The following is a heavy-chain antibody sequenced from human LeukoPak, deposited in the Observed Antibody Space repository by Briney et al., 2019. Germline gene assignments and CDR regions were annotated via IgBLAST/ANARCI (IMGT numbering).Heavy chain of an antibody. J-gene: IGHJ4*02. Sequence: ASVKVSCKASGDTFIRYGISWVRQAPGQGLEWMGWISANNGNRNYALKLQDRVSMTTDTSTSTAYMELRSLRSDDTAVYYCARQGYGGHSRGAADYWGQGTLVTVSS. CDR2: ISANNGNR. CDR3: ARQGYGGHSRGAADY. D-gene: IGHD4-23*01. CDR1: GDTFIRYG. V-gene: IGHV1-18*01.